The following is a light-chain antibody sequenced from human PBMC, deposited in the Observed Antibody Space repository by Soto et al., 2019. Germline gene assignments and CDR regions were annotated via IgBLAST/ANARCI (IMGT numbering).Light chain of an antibody. CDR1: SNEDGGYSY. CDR2: DVS. J-gene: IGLJ1*01. Sequence: QSVLTQPASVSGSPGQSITISCTGTSNEDGGYSYVSWYQQHPGKAPKLMIYDVSNRPSGVSNRFSHSKSANTASLTISGLQTEDESDYYCSSYTGSSTYVFRTGTKVTVL. V-gene: IGLV2-14*03. CDR3: SSYTGSSTYV.